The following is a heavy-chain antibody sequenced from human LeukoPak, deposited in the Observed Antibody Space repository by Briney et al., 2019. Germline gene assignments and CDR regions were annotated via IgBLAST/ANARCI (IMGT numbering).Heavy chain of an antibody. Sequence: PSETLSLTCTVSGGSISSGSYYWSWIRQPAGKGLEWIGRIYTSGSTNYNPSLKSRVTISVDTSKNQFSLKLTSVTAADTAVYYCASESIFGVFSWGQGTLVTVSS. V-gene: IGHV4-61*02. J-gene: IGHJ5*02. CDR2: IYTSGST. CDR3: ASESIFGVFS. D-gene: IGHD3-3*01. CDR1: GGSISSGSYY.